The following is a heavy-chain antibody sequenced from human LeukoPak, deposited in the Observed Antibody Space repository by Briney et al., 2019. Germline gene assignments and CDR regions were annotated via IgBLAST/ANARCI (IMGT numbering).Heavy chain of an antibody. V-gene: IGHV1-69*13. J-gene: IGHJ3*02. CDR1: GGTFKNFA. CDR2: NIPIFGIA. CDR3: ARPPREYDFWGGHYWGDGLDI. D-gene: IGHD3-3*01. Sequence: GASVKVSCKASGGTFKNFAISWVRQAPGQGLEWMGGNIPIFGIANYAEKFLGRVTFTADESTSTAYMDLSSLRSEDTAMYYCARPPREYDFWGGHYWGDGLDIWGQGTMVIVSS.